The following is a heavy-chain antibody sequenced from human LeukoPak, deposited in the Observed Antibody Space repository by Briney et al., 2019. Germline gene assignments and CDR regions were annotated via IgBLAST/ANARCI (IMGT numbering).Heavy chain of an antibody. CDR1: GFTFSSYA. J-gene: IGHJ4*02. CDR3: AKVGSGGSPADYFDY. Sequence: GGSLRLSCAASGFTFSSYAMSWVRQAAGKGLKWVSGVSGSGGSTHYADSVKGRFTISRDNSKNTLYLQMNSLRAEDTAVYYCAKVGSGGSPADYFDYWGQGNLVTVSS. D-gene: IGHD3-10*01. CDR2: VSGSGGST. V-gene: IGHV3-23*01.